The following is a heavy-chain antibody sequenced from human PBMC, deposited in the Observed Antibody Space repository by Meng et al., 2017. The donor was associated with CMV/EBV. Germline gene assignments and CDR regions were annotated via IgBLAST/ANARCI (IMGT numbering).Heavy chain of an antibody. V-gene: IGHV1-46*01. Sequence: ASVKVSCKAPGYTFTNYYMHWVRQAPGQGLEWMGIINPSGGSTSYAQKFQGRVTMTRDTSTSTVYMELSSLRSEDTAVYYCARVFIGYFDYWGQGTLVTVSS. J-gene: IGHJ4*02. CDR1: GYTFTNYY. CDR3: ARVFIGYFDY. CDR2: INPSGGST.